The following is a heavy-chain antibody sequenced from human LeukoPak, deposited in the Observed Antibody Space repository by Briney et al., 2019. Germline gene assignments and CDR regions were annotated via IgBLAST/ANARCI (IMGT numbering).Heavy chain of an antibody. CDR1: GYTLTSYD. D-gene: IGHD2-2*01. Sequence: ASVKVSCKASGYTLTSYDINWVRQATGQGLEWMGWMNPNSGNTGYAQKFQGRATMTRNTSISTAYMELSSLRSEDTAVYYCARGPLIVVVPAATYWFDPWGQGTLATVSS. CDR2: MNPNSGNT. J-gene: IGHJ5*02. V-gene: IGHV1-8*01. CDR3: ARGPLIVVVPAATYWFDP.